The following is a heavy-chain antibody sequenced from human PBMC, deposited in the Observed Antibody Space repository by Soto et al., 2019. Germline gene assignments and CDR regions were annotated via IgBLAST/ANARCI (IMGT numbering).Heavy chain of an antibody. Sequence: QVQLQEAGPGLVKPSGTLSLTCDVSGGSISSTKWWSWVRQPPGKGLEWIGEIYHSGSTSYNPSLMGRVAISVDKSRNHFSLRLSSVTAADTAVYYCARDHSGGWFDPWGQGTLVTVSS. D-gene: IGHD2-15*01. CDR1: GGSISSTKW. CDR3: ARDHSGGWFDP. CDR2: IYHSGST. V-gene: IGHV4-4*02. J-gene: IGHJ5*02.